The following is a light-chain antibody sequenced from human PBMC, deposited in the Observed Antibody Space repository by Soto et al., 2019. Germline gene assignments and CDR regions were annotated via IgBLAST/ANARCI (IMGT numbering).Light chain of an antibody. Sequence: EIVWPLTPSTLSLSPVERGTLSCRASQSVSRHFAWDQKKHGQAPRILIYGASTRATGIPARFSGSVSGNEGTITISRLEPEDGAVYYCQGCSNWQLRFGGGA. CDR2: GAS. V-gene: IGKV3D-11*02. J-gene: IGKJ4*01. CDR1: QSVSRH. CDR3: QGCSNWQLR.